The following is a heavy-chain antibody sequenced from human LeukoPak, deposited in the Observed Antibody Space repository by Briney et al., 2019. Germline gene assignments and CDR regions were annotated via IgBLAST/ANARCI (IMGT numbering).Heavy chain of an antibody. D-gene: IGHD4-23*01. CDR2: IIPMLGTV. CDR3: ARDLDYGGKGLDY. J-gene: IGHJ4*02. V-gene: IGHV1-69*04. CDR1: GATFSSYA. Sequence: ASVKVSCKASGATFSSYAINWVRQAPGQGLEWMGRIIPMLGTVNYAQKFQGRVTTIADKFTSTAYMELSSLRSEDTAVYYCARDLDYGGKGLDYWGQGTLVTVSS.